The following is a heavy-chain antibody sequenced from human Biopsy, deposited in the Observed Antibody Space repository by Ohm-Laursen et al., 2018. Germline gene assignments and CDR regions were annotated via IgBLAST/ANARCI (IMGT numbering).Heavy chain of an antibody. Sequence: GASVKASCKASGDAFLGYYLHWVRQAPGPGLEWMGSIYPNSGDTDFAQKFQGRVSMTRDTSVSTAYLELSSLRSDDTAIYYCARDLLEWSLPSWGQGTLVTVSS. CDR2: IYPNSGDT. CDR1: GDAFLGYY. J-gene: IGHJ4*02. D-gene: IGHD3-3*01. CDR3: ARDLLEWSLPS. V-gene: IGHV1-2*02.